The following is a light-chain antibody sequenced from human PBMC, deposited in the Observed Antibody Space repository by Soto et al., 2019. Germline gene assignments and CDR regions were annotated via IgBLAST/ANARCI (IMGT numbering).Light chain of an antibody. J-gene: IGLJ2*01. CDR1: NIGRKS. V-gene: IGLV3-21*01. Sequence: SYELTQPPSVSVAPGETARITCGGNNIGRKSVHWYHQKPDQAPVLVIYYDSDRPSGIPERFSGSNSGNTATLTITRVEAGEEADYFCQEWDSNGHHSVFGGGTQLTV. CDR2: YDS. CDR3: QEWDSNGHHSV.